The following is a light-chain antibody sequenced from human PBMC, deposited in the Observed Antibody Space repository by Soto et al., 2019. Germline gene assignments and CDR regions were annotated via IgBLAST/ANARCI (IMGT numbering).Light chain of an antibody. J-gene: IGLJ1*01. CDR2: EVT. CDR3: CSYTSSRTLV. V-gene: IGLV2-14*01. CDR1: SVDIGSYNR. Sequence: QSVLTQPASVSGSPGQSITISCTGTSVDIGSYNRVSWYQQHPGKAPKLIIYEVTDRPSGVSNRFSGSKSGNTASLTISGLQAEDEAEYSCCSYTSSRTLVFGTGTKVTVL.